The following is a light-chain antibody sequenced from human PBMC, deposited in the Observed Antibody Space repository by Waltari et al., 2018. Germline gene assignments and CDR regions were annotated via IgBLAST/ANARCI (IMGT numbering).Light chain of an antibody. V-gene: IGKV1-5*03. Sequence: DIQMTQSPSTLSASVGDRVTITCRASQSISSWLAWYQQKPGKAPKLLIYKASSLESGVPSRCSGGGSGTDFTLTISSLQPDDSATYYCQQYISFSKTFGQGTKVEIE. CDR2: KAS. J-gene: IGKJ1*01. CDR1: QSISSW. CDR3: QQYISFSKT.